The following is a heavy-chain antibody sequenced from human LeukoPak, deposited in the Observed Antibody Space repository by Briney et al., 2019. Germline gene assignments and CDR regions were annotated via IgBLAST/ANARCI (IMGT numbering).Heavy chain of an antibody. CDR1: GFTFSSYA. CDR3: ARSSGWYWGGAFDI. J-gene: IGHJ3*02. V-gene: IGHV3-23*01. Sequence: PGGSLRLSCAASGFTFSSYAMSWVRQAPGKGLEWVSAISGSGGSTYYADSVKGRFTISRDNAKNTLYLQMNSLRAEDTAVYYCARSSGWYWGGAFDIWGQGTMVTVSS. CDR2: ISGSGGST. D-gene: IGHD6-19*01.